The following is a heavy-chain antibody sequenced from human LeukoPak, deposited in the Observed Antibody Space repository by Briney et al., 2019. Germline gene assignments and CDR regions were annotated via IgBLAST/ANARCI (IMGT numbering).Heavy chain of an antibody. CDR1: GFTFSDYA. Sequence: PGGSLRLSCAASGFTFSDYAMSRVRQAPGKGLEWVSAISGRGTNTYYADSVKGRFTISRDNSKNTLYLQMNSLRAEDTAVYYCAKDVITIFRVGDNWFDPWGQGTLVTVSS. D-gene: IGHD3-3*01. CDR2: ISGRGTNT. CDR3: AKDVITIFRVGDNWFDP. V-gene: IGHV3-23*01. J-gene: IGHJ5*02.